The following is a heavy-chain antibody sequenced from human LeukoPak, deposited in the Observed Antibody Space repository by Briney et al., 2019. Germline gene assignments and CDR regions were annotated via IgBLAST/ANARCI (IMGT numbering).Heavy chain of an antibody. J-gene: IGHJ4*02. CDR1: GFTFSSYA. V-gene: IGHV3-23*01. Sequence: PGGSLRLSCAASGFTFSSYAMSWVRQAPGKGLEWVSAISGSGGSTYYADSVKGRFTISRDNSDNTLYLQMNSLRAEDTAVYYCARAPPEKCSGGSCYSLDYWGQGTLVTVSS. CDR2: ISGSGGST. D-gene: IGHD2-15*01. CDR3: ARAPPEKCSGGSCYSLDY.